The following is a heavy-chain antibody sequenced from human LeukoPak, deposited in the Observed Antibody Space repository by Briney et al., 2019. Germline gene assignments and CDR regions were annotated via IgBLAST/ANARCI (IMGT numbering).Heavy chain of an antibody. D-gene: IGHD3-9*01. J-gene: IGHJ6*03. CDR3: ARDLQDILTGCLSMCYMDV. V-gene: IGHV1-2*02. CDR2: INPNSGGT. Sequence: ASVKVSCKASGGTFSTYAISWVRQAPGQGLEWMGWINPNSGGTNYAQKFQGRVTMTRDTSISTAYMELSRLRSDDTAVYYCARDLQDILTGCLSMCYMDVWGKGTTVTVSS. CDR1: GGTFSTYA.